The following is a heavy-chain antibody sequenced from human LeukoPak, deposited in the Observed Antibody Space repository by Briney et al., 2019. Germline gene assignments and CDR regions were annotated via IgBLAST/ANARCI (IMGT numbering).Heavy chain of an antibody. D-gene: IGHD2-2*01. CDR1: GFTFSSYA. Sequence: PGRSLRLSCAASGFTFSSYAVHWVRQAPGKGLEWVAVISYDGSNKYYADSVKGRFTISRDNAKNSLYLQMNSLRAEDTAVYYCARGGYCSSSVCYSLNAFDIWGQGTMFTVSS. V-gene: IGHV3-30-3*01. J-gene: IGHJ3*02. CDR3: ARGGYCSSSVCYSLNAFDI. CDR2: ISYDGSNK.